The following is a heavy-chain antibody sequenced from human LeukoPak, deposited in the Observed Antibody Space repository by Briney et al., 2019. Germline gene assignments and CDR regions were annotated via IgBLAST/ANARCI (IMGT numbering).Heavy chain of an antibody. Sequence: GESLKISCEVSGHRFTNHWIGWVRQMPGKGLEWMGIINLGDSDTKYSPSFQGQVTISLDKSISTAYLQWRSLKASDTAMYYCARVRGYSYTNWFDPWGQGTLVTVSS. CDR3: ARVRGYSYTNWFDP. J-gene: IGHJ5*02. CDR2: INLGDSDT. D-gene: IGHD5-18*01. V-gene: IGHV5-51*01. CDR1: GHRFTNHW.